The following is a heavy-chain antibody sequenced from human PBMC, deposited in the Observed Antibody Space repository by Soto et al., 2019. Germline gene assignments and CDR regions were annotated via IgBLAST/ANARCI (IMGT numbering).Heavy chain of an antibody. CDR3: ARDIVVVPAAIQGDYYYYGMDV. D-gene: IGHD2-2*02. V-gene: IGHV1-69*13. J-gene: IGHJ6*02. Sequence: SVKVSCKASGGTFSSYAISWVRQAPGQGLEWMGGIIPIFGTANYAQKFQGRVTITADESTSTAYMELSSLRSEDTAVYYCARDIVVVPAAIQGDYYYYGMDVWGQGTTVTVSS. CDR2: IIPIFGTA. CDR1: GGTFSSYA.